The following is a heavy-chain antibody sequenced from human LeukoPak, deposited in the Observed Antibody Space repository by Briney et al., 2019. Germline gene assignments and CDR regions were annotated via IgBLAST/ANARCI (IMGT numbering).Heavy chain of an antibody. J-gene: IGHJ3*02. CDR3: ARAFYDILTGYPYDAFDT. CDR2: IYTGGGS. D-gene: IGHD3-9*01. CDR1: GFTVSSNF. Sequence: GGSLRLSCAASGFTVSSNFMNWVRQAPGKGLEWVSVIYTGGGSDYADSVKGRFTVSRDNSKNMLFLQMNSLRAEDTAVYYCARAFYDILTGYPYDAFDTWGQGTMVTVSS. V-gene: IGHV3-66*02.